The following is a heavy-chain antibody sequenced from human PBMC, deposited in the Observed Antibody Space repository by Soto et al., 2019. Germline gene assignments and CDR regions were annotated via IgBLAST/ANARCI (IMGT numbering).Heavy chain of an antibody. CDR2: IFSNDEK. Sequence: QVTLKESGPVLVKPTETLTLTCTVSGFSLSNARMGVSWIRQPPGKALEWLAHIFSNDEKSYSTSPKSRLTNPKDTSKSQVVLNLTHLDPVETATYYCARSASTGDYDNLGFWGQGTLVTVSS. CDR1: GFSLSNARMG. J-gene: IGHJ4*02. D-gene: IGHD4-17*01. V-gene: IGHV2-26*01. CDR3: ARSASTGDYDNLGF.